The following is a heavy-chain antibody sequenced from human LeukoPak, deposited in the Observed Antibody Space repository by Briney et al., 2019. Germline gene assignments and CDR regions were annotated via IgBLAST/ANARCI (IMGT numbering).Heavy chain of an antibody. J-gene: IGHJ5*02. CDR1: GFTVSSNY. CDR2: ISGSGGNT. D-gene: IGHD4-17*01. CDR3: ANPPTVTKTRFDP. Sequence: PGGSLRLSCAASGFTVSSNYMSWVRQAPGKGLEWVSDISGSGGNTYYADSVKGRFTISRDNSKNTLYLQMNSLRAEDTAVYYCANPPTVTKTRFDPWGQGTLVTVSS. V-gene: IGHV3-23*01.